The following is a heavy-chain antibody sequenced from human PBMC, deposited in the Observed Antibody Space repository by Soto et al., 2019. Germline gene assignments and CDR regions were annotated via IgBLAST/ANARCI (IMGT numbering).Heavy chain of an antibody. D-gene: IGHD3-9*01. J-gene: IGHJ4*02. Sequence: SETLSLTCAFFRGSFLGYYWSWIRQPTGKGLEWIGEIDHSGSTNYTPYLKSRVTISVDTSKSQFSLELSSVTAADTAVYYCARVDSDILSGYAPADYWGQGTPVTVSS. CDR2: IDHSGST. CDR1: RGSFLGYY. V-gene: IGHV4-34*01. CDR3: ARVDSDILSGYAPADY.